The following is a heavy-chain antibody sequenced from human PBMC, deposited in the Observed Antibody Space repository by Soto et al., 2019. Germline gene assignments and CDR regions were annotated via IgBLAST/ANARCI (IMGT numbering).Heavy chain of an antibody. CDR2: VYPDDSDT. CDR3: AASIFYYGMDV. Sequence: GESLKISCKGSGYNFINHWIAWVRQMPGKGLEWMGIVYPDDSDTRYSPSFQGQVTISADKSISTAYLQWSSLEASDTAMYYCAASIFYYGMDVWGQGTTVTVSS. V-gene: IGHV5-51*01. J-gene: IGHJ6*02. CDR1: GYNFINHW.